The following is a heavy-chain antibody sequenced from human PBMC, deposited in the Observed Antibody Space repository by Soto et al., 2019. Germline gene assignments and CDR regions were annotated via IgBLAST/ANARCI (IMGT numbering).Heavy chain of an antibody. V-gene: IGHV1-18*01. D-gene: IGHD1-26*01. CDR2: ISAYNGNT. CDR1: GYTFTSYG. CDR3: AGDHSGSYYYYYYGMDV. Sequence: GASVKVSCKASGYTFTSYGISWVRQAPGQGLEWMGWISAYNGNTNYAQKLQGRVTMTTDTSTSTAYMELRSLRSDDTAVYYCAGDHSGSYYYYYYGMDVWGQGTTVTVSS. J-gene: IGHJ6*02.